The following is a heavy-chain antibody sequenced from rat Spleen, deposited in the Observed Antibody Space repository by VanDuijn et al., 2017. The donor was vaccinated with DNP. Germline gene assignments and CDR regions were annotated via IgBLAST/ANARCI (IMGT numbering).Heavy chain of an antibody. J-gene: IGHJ2*01. CDR1: GFTFSDYY. V-gene: IGHV5-22*01. D-gene: IGHD1-11*01. CDR3: ARDAGGPFDY. CDR2: ISYEGSST. Sequence: EVHLVESGGGLVQPGRSLKLSCAASGFTFSDYYMAWVRQAPKKGLEWVAYISYEGSSTYNGDSVKGRFTFSRDNAKSTLYLQMNSLRSEDTATYYCARDAGGPFDYWGQGVMVTVSS.